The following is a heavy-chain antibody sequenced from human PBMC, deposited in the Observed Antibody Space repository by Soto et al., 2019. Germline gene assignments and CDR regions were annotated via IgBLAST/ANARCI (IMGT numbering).Heavy chain of an antibody. CDR1: GFPFSSYA. Sequence: PGGSLRLSCAASGFPFSSYAMHWVRQAPGKGLEWVAVISYDGSNKYYADSVKGRFTISRDNSKNTLYLQMNSLRAEDTAVYYCARDRIDYYDSSGYPERAPDYWGQGTLVTVSS. D-gene: IGHD3-22*01. CDR3: ARDRIDYYDSSGYPERAPDY. CDR2: ISYDGSNK. V-gene: IGHV3-30-3*01. J-gene: IGHJ4*02.